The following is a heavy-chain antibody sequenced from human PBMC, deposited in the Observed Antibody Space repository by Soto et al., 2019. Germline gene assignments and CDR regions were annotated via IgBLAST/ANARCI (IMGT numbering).Heavy chain of an antibody. D-gene: IGHD6-25*01. J-gene: IGHJ6*03. Sequence: SETLSLTCTVSGGSISSYYWSWIRQPPGKGLEWIGYIYYSGSTNYNPSLKSRVTISVDTSKNQFSLKLSSVTAADTAVYYCARELVAATSYYYYYYMDVWGKGTTVTVSS. CDR3: ARELVAATSYYYYYYMDV. CDR1: GGSISSYY. CDR2: IYYSGST. V-gene: IGHV4-59*01.